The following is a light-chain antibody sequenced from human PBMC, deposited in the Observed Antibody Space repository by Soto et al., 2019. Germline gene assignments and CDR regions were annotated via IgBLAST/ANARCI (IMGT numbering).Light chain of an antibody. CDR1: SSDVGRYDY. J-gene: IGLJ1*01. Sequence: QSVLTQPRSVSASPGQSVTISCTGTSSDVGRYDYVSWYQQHPGKAPKLIVYDVTERPSGVPDRFSGSKSGNTASLTISGLQAEEEADYFCTSSNTGRIYVFGTGTKVTVL. V-gene: IGLV2-11*01. CDR3: TSSNTGRIYV. CDR2: DVT.